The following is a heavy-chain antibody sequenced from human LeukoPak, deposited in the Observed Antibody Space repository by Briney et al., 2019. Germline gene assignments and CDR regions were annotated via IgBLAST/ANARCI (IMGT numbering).Heavy chain of an antibody. CDR1: GYTLTELS. V-gene: IGHV1-24*01. CDR2: FDPEDGET. CDR3: ARPHARGYSYGQKFDY. J-gene: IGHJ4*02. Sequence: WASVKVSCKVSGYTLTELSMHWVRQAPGKGLEWMGGFDPEDGETIYAQKFQGRVTMTEDTSTDTAYMELSSLRSEDTAVYYCARPHARGYSYGQKFDYWGQGTLVTVSS. D-gene: IGHD5-18*01.